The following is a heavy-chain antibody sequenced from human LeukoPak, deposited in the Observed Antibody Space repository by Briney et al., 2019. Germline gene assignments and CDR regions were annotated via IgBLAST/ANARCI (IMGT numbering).Heavy chain of an antibody. V-gene: IGHV1-24*01. D-gene: IGHD6-13*01. CDR1: GYTLTELS. J-gene: IGHJ6*03. CDR3: ATSLGYYYYMDV. Sequence: EASVKVSCKVSGYTLTELSMHWVRQAPGKGLEWMGGFDPEDGETIYAQKFQGRVTMTEDTSTDTAYMELSSLRSEDTAVYYCATSLGYYYYMDVWGKGTTVTVSS. CDR2: FDPEDGET.